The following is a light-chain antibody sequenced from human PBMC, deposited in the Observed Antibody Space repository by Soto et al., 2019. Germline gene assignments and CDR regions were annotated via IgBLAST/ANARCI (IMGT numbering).Light chain of an antibody. CDR2: GAS. V-gene: IGKV3-15*01. Sequence: EIVMTQSPATLSVSPGERATLSCRASQSVSSNVAWYQQKPGQAPRLLIYGASTRATGIPARFSGTGSGTDFTLTVSSLQSEDFAVYYCQQYDNWPQTFGQGTKVDIK. J-gene: IGKJ1*01. CDR3: QQYDNWPQT. CDR1: QSVSSN.